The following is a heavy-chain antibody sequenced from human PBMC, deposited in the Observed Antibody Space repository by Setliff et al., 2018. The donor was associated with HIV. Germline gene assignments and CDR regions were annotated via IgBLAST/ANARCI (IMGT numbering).Heavy chain of an antibody. Sequence: PGESLKISCKASGYSFTTSWIGWVRQMPGKGLEWMGIIFPADSDTTYSPSFQGQVTISADKSISTAYLQWSCLKASDTAMYYCARHGPMRDGYNHGAFDYWGQGTPVTV. CDR2: IFPADSDT. V-gene: IGHV5-51*01. CDR1: GYSFTTSW. CDR3: ARHGPMRDGYNHGAFDY. J-gene: IGHJ4*02. D-gene: IGHD5-12*01.